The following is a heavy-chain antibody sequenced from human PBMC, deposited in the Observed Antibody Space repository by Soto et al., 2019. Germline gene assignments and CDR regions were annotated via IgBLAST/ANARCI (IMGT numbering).Heavy chain of an antibody. CDR2: IYYSGST. Sequence: SETLSLTCTVSGGSISSGGYYWSWIRQHPGKGLEWIGYIYYSGSTYYNPSLKSRVTISVDTSKNQFSLKLSSVTAADTAVYYCARILLDFWSGYYYYYYMDVWGKGTTVTVSS. V-gene: IGHV4-31*03. CDR1: GGSISSGGYY. D-gene: IGHD3-3*01. CDR3: ARILLDFWSGYYYYYYMDV. J-gene: IGHJ6*03.